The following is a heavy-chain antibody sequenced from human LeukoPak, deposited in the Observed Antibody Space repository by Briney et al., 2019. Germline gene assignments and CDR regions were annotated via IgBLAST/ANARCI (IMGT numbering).Heavy chain of an antibody. D-gene: IGHD2-21*01. J-gene: IGHJ4*02. Sequence: GGSLRLSCAAYGFTFSSYWMSWVRQAPGKGLEWVANIKQDGSEKYYVDSVKGRFTISRDNAKNSLYLQMNSLRAEDTAVYYCARDGGDPVWTFDYWGQGTLVSVSS. CDR2: IKQDGSEK. V-gene: IGHV3-7*01. CDR1: GFTFSSYW. CDR3: ARDGGDPVWTFDY.